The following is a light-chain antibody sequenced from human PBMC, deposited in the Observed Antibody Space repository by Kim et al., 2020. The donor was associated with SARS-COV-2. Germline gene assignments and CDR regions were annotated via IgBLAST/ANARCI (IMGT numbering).Light chain of an antibody. CDR2: GQN. Sequence: YYASWYQQKPGQAPVFVIYGQNNRPSGIPDRFSVSNSGNTASLTITGAQAEDEADYYCNSRDSSGNHVLFGGGTQLTVL. V-gene: IGLV3-19*01. CDR1: YY. J-gene: IGLJ2*01. CDR3: NSRDSSGNHVL.